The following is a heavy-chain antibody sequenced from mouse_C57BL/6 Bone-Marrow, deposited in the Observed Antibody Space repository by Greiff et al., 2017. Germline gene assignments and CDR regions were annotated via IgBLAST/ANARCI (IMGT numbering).Heavy chain of an antibody. V-gene: IGHV1-50*01. J-gene: IGHJ3*01. CDR3: ARSRTYYSNYRFAY. D-gene: IGHD2-5*01. CDR2: IDPSDSYT. CDR1: GYTFTSYW. Sequence: QVQLQQPGAELVKPGASVRLSCKASGYTFTSYWMRGVKQRPGQGLEWIGEIDPSDSYTNYNQKFKAKATLTVDTSSSTAYMQLRSLTSEDSAVYYCARSRTYYSNYRFAYWGQGTLVTVSA.